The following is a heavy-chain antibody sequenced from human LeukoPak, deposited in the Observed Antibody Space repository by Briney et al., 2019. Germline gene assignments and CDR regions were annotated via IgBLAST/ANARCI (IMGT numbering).Heavy chain of an antibody. CDR1: GHTFTAYY. V-gene: IGHV1-2*02. J-gene: IGHJ6*04. Sequence: GASVKVSCKAAGHTFTAYYIHWVRQAPGQGLEWMGWINPNSGGTDYARNFQGRVTLTRDTSITTAYMELSRLRSDDTAVYYCAKARGLYCSSISCYDCDVWGKGTTVTVSP. CDR2: INPNSGGT. CDR3: AKARGLYCSSISCYDCDV. D-gene: IGHD2-2*01.